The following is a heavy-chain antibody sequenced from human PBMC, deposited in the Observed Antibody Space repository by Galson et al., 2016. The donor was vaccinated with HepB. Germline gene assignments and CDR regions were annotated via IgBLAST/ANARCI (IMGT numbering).Heavy chain of an antibody. J-gene: IGHJ4*02. CDR2: DSVHGGRK. Sequence: SLRLSCAASGFTFSNRGMHWVRQAPGKGLEWVAADSVHGGRKFYADSVKGRFIISRDNSNNMLFLQMNSLRAEDTAVYYGGKNAIWFGELLGRGWGYFDYWGQGTLVTVSS. CDR1: GFTFSNRG. D-gene: IGHD3-10*01. V-gene: IGHV3-30*18. CDR3: GKNAIWFGELLGRGWGYFDY.